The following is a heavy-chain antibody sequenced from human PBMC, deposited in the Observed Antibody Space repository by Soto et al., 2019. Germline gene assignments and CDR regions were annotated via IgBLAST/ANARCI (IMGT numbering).Heavy chain of an antibody. CDR2: MNPNSGNT. Sequence: ASVKVSCKASGYTFTSYDINWVRQATGQGLEWMGWMNPNSGNTGYAQKFQGRVTMTRNTSISTAYMELSSLRSEDTAVYYCARGLNIHHGNWFDPWGQGTLVTVSS. V-gene: IGHV1-8*01. CDR1: GYTFTSYD. CDR3: ARGLNIHHGNWFDP. J-gene: IGHJ5*02.